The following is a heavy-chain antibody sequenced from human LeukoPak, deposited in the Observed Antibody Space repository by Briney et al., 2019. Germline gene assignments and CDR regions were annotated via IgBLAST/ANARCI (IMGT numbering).Heavy chain of an antibody. V-gene: IGHV3-73*01. J-gene: IGHJ4*02. D-gene: IGHD2-2*01. CDR1: GFTFSSYE. Sequence: GGSLRLSCAASGFTFSSYEMNWVRQASGKGLEWVGRIRSKANSYATAYAASVKGRFTISRDDSKNTAYLQMNSLKTEDTAVYYCTSITSSDYWGQGTLVTVSS. CDR2: IRSKANSYAT. CDR3: TSITSSDY.